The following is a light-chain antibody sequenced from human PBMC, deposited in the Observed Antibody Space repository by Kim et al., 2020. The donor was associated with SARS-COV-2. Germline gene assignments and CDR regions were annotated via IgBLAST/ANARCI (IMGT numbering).Light chain of an antibody. CDR3: QSYDSSIWV. V-gene: IGLV6-57*04. Sequence: LTQPHSVSASPGKTVTISCTRSSGSFASTYVQWYQQRPGSAPTTVIYEDTQRPSGVPDRFSGSIDSSSNSASLTISGLKTEDEADYYCQSYDSSIWVFGGGTQLTVL. J-gene: IGLJ3*02. CDR1: SGSFASTY. CDR2: EDT.